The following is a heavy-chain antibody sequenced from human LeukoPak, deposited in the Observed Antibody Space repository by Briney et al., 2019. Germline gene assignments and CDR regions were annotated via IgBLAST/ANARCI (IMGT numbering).Heavy chain of an antibody. V-gene: IGHV4-59*01. CDR3: ARGRGDFDY. CDR1: GGSISRYY. Sequence: SETLSLTCTVSGGSISRYYWSWIRQPPGKGLEWIGYIYYSGSTNYNPSLKSRVTISVDTSKNQFSLKLSSETAADTAVYYCARGRGDFDYWGQGTLVTVSS. J-gene: IGHJ4*02. CDR2: IYYSGST.